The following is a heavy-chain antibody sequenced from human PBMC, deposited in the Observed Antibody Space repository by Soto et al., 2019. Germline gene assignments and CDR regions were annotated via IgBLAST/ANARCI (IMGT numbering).Heavy chain of an antibody. V-gene: IGHV4-30-4*01. CDR1: GGSISSGDYY. CDR3: ATCIIEYSSSSGISVSPSYYYYGMDV. Sequence: QVQLQESGPGLVKPSQTLSLTCTVSGGSISSGDYYWSWIRQPPGKGLEWIGYIYYSGSTYYNPSLKSRVTISVDTSKNQFSLKLSSVTAADTAVYYCATCIIEYSSSSGISVSPSYYYYGMDVWGQGTTVTVSS. D-gene: IGHD6-6*01. J-gene: IGHJ6*02. CDR2: IYYSGST.